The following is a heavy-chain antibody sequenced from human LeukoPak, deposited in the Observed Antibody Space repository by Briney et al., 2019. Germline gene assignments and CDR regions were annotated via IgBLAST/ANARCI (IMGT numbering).Heavy chain of an antibody. CDR1: VFTFSSYG. V-gene: IGHV3-30*02. Sequence: GGSLRLSCAASVFTFSSYGMYWVRQAPGKGLEWVAFIRSDGNKKYYADSVKGRFTISRDNSRNTLYLQMNSLRTEDTAVYYCAKDLNYGELVDSWGRGTLVTVSS. CDR3: AKDLNYGELVDS. CDR2: IRSDGNKK. D-gene: IGHD4-17*01. J-gene: IGHJ4*02.